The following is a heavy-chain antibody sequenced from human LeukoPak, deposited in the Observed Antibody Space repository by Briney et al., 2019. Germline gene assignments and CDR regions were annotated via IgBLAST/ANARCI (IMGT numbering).Heavy chain of an antibody. J-gene: IGHJ6*02. CDR1: GFTFGDYA. V-gene: IGHV3-49*04. D-gene: IGHD2-2*01. CDR2: IRSKAYGGTT. Sequence: GGSLRLSCTASGFTFGDYAMSWVRQAPGKGLEWEGFIRSKAYGGTTEYAASVKGRFTISRDDSKSIAYLQMNSLKTEDTAVYYCTSEFRYCSSTSCSDVWGQGTTVTVSS. CDR3: TSEFRYCSSTSCSDV.